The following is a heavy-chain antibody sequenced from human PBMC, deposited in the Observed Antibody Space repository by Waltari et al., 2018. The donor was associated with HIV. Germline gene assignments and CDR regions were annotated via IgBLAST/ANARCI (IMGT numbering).Heavy chain of an antibody. CDR3: ARGYDILPKKLYAMDF. CDR2: MMSSSMAI. Sequence: EVHLVESGGGLVQPGGSLRIYGTDSGFRFSNYRMKWVRQASGNGSDGVSYMMSSSMAIYQADSVKGLFTISRDNAKSSLYRQTNSLRDEDTAVYYCARGYDILPKKLYAMDFWGQGTSVTVSS. CDR1: GFRFSNYR. V-gene: IGHV3-48*02. J-gene: IGHJ6*02. D-gene: IGHD3-9*01.